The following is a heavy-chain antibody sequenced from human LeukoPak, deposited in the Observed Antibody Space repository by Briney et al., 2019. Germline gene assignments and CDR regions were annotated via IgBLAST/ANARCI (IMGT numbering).Heavy chain of an antibody. CDR1: GFIFSSHW. D-gene: IGHD2-21*01. V-gene: IGHV3-74*01. CDR2: ISDDGSYT. Sequence: GGSLTLSCAASGFIFSSHWVHWVRHAPGKGLVWVSRISDDGSYTSNVDSVKGRFTISRDNVNNMLYLHMNSLRAEDTAVYYCASFGISWRSSYWGQGTLVTVSS. J-gene: IGHJ4*02. CDR3: ASFGISWRSSY.